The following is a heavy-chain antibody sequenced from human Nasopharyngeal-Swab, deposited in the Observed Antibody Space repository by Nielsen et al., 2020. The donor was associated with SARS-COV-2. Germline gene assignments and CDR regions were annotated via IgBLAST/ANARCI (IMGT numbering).Heavy chain of an antibody. Sequence: GESLKISCAASGFTFSSYGMHWVRQAPGKGLEWVAVIWYDGSNKYYADSVKGRFTISRDNSKNTLYLQMNSLRAEDTAVYYCARVSVAGTGGFDYWGQGTLVTVSS. CDR2: IWYDGSNK. V-gene: IGHV3-33*01. D-gene: IGHD6-19*01. J-gene: IGHJ4*02. CDR3: ARVSVAGTGGFDY. CDR1: GFTFSSYG.